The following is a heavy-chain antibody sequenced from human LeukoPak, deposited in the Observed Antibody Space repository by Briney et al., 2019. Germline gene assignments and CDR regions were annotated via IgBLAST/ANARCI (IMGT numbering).Heavy chain of an antibody. CDR1: GGSFSGYY. J-gene: IGHJ5*02. V-gene: IGHV4-34*01. Sequence: SETLSLTCAVYGGSFSGYYWSWIRQPPGKGLEWIGEINHSGSTNYNPSLKSRVTISVDTSKNQFSLKLSSVTAADTAVYYCARGPYCSGGSCYYNWFDPWGQGTLVTV. CDR2: INHSGST. CDR3: ARGPYCSGGSCYYNWFDP. D-gene: IGHD2-15*01.